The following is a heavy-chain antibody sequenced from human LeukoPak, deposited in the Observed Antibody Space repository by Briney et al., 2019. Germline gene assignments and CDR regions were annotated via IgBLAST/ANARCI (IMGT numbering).Heavy chain of an antibody. J-gene: IGHJ4*02. CDR2: ISGSGYNT. D-gene: IGHD1-26*01. CDR3: AKHSGSYFIYYIDS. V-gene: IGHV3-23*01. Sequence: GGSLRLSCAASGFTFSSYGMSWVRQAPGKGLEWVLTISGSGYNTYYADSVKGRFTISRDNSANTLYLQMNSLRAEDTALYYCAKHSGSYFIYYIDSWGQGTLVTVSS. CDR1: GFTFSSYG.